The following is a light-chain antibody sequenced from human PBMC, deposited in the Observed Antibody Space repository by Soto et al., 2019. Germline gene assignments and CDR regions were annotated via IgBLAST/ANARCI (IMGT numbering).Light chain of an antibody. CDR3: QQYNSYPFT. V-gene: IGKV1-5*01. Sequence: DIQMTQSPSTLSASVGDRVTITCLASQSISSWLAWYQQKPGKAPKLLIYDASSLESGVPSRFSGSGSGTEFTLTISSLQPDDFATYSCQQYNSYPFTFGPGTKVDIK. CDR2: DAS. J-gene: IGKJ3*01. CDR1: QSISSW.